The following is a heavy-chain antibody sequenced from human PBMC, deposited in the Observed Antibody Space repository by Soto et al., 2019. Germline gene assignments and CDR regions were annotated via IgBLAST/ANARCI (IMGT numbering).Heavy chain of an antibody. CDR3: GRRGIVGAGYFDY. CDR2: IFYSGST. J-gene: IGHJ4*02. D-gene: IGHD1-26*01. CDR1: GGSISSSNYH. V-gene: IGHV4-39*01. Sequence: QLQLQESGPGLVKPSETLSLTCTASGGSISSSNYHWGWIRQPPGKGLEWIGNIFYSGSTYYNPSLKSRVTISVDTSKNQFSLKLSSVTAADTAMYYCGRRGIVGAGYFDYWGQGTLVTVSS.